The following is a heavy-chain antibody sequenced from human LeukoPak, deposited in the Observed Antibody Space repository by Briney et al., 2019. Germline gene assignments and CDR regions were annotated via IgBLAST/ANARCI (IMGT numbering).Heavy chain of an antibody. V-gene: IGHV3-23*01. CDR3: AKDQSSGYYLYYFDP. Sequence: GGSLRLSCAASGFTFSSYAMSWVRQAPGKGLEWVSAISGSGGSTYYADSVKGRFTISRDNSKNTLYLQMNSLRAEDTAVYFCAKDQSSGYYLYYFDPWGRGTLVTVSS. J-gene: IGHJ4*02. CDR2: ISGSGGST. D-gene: IGHD3-22*01. CDR1: GFTFSSYA.